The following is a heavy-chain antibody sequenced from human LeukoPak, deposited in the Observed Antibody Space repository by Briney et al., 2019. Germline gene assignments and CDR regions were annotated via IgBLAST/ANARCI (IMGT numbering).Heavy chain of an antibody. J-gene: IGHJ4*02. CDR2: IRDDGSGA. CDR1: GFTFSNYW. V-gene: IGHV3-74*01. D-gene: IGHD1-26*01. Sequence: GGSLRLSCAASGFTFSNYWMHWVRQAPGKGLVWASRIRDDGSGANYADPAKRRFTIPRDNAKHTVYLQMTSLRAEDTAVYYCARMGVGDTGLDFRGQGVLVAVSS. CDR3: ARMGVGDTGLDF.